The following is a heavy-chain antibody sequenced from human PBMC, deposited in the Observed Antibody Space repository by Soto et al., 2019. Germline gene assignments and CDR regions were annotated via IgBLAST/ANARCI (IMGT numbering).Heavy chain of an antibody. V-gene: IGHV4-59*08. J-gene: IGHJ6*03. Sequence: SETLSLTCTVSGGSISSYYWSWIRQPPGKGLEWIGYIYYSGSTNYNPSLKSRVTISVDTSKNQFSLKLSSVTAADTAVYYCARHPLWFGENYCYYYYYVDVWGKGTTVTVSS. CDR3: ARHPLWFGENYCYYYYYVDV. CDR2: IYYSGST. D-gene: IGHD3-10*01. CDR1: GGSISSYY.